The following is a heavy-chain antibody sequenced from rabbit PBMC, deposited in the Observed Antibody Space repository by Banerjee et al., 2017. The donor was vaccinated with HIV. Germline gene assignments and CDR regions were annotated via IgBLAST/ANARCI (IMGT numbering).Heavy chain of an antibody. Sequence: QSLEESGGDLVKPGASLTLTCTASGFSFSSYYYMCWVRQAPGKGLEWIACIYAGTSGSTYYASWAKGRFTVSETSSTTVTLQMTSLTAADTATYFCAREIPATGSYELWGQGTLVTVS. CDR2: IYAGTSGST. CDR1: GFSFSSYYY. CDR3: AREIPATGSYEL. J-gene: IGHJ3*01. V-gene: IGHV1S40*01. D-gene: IGHD5-1*01.